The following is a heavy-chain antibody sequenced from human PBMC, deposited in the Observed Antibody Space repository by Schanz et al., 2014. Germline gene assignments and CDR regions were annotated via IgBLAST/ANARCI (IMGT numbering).Heavy chain of an antibody. Sequence: QVQLVESGGGFVKPGGSLRLSCAASGFTFSDYYMSWIRQAPGKGLEWVSFIRTSGSTTYYADSVKGRFTISRDNARSSLYRQMNNVRVEDTGVFYCARGPDYGSGSYSSYWGQGTLVTVSS. CDR1: GFTFSDYY. V-gene: IGHV3-11*04. CDR3: ARGPDYGSGSYSSY. CDR2: IRTSGSTT. D-gene: IGHD3-10*01. J-gene: IGHJ4*02.